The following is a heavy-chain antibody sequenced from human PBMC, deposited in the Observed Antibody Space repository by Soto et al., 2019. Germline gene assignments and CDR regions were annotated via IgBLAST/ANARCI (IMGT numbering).Heavy chain of an antibody. D-gene: IGHD3-3*01. CDR2: IYYSGST. CDR3: ASHTYYDFWSGYSRGAFDI. CDR1: GGSISSYY. J-gene: IGHJ3*02. Sequence: SETLSLTCTVSGGSISSYYWSWIRQPPGKGLEWIGYIYYSGSTNYNPSLKSRVTISVDTSKNQFSLKLSSVTAADTAVYYCASHTYYDFWSGYSRGAFDIWGQGTMVTV. V-gene: IGHV4-59*01.